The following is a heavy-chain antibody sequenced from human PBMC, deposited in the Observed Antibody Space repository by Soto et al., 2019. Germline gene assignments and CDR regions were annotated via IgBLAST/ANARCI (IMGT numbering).Heavy chain of an antibody. J-gene: IGHJ4*02. CDR1: GGSISSSNW. Sequence: QVQLQESGPGLVKPSGTLSLTCAVSGGSISSSNWWSLVRQPPGKGLEWIGEIYHSGSNNYNPSLKCRGTLTRDQAQKQVSLTVGAVAAADKAGIYCGKSWGGGRVDFWGQGTLVTVSS. CDR2: IYHSGSN. CDR3: GKSWGGGRVDF. D-gene: IGHD3-10*01. V-gene: IGHV4-4*02.